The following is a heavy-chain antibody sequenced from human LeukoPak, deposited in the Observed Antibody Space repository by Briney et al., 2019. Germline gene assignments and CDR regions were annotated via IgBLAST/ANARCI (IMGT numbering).Heavy chain of an antibody. J-gene: IGHJ5*02. CDR3: ARASHYDILTGYYNVNWFDP. D-gene: IGHD3-9*01. CDR2: ISSSSSTI. Sequence: PGGSLRLSCAASGFTFSSYSMNWVRQAPGKGLEWVSYISSSSSTIYYADFVKGRFTISRDNAKNSLYLQMNSLRAEDTAVYYCARASHYDILTGYYNVNWFDPWGQGTLVTVSS. CDR1: GFTFSSYS. V-gene: IGHV3-48*04.